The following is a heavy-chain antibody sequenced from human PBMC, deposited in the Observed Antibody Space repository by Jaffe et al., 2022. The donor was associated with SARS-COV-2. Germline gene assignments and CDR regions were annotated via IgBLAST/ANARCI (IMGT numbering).Heavy chain of an antibody. CDR1: GFTFSDHY. CDR2: NRNKANSYTT. Sequence: EVQLVESGGGLVQPGGSLRLSCAASGFTFSDHYMDWVRQAPGKGLEWIGRNRNKANSYTTEYAASVNGRFTISRDDSTSSLYLQMNSLKTEDTAVYYCARSYFYSSVYYIDYWGQGTLVTVSS. J-gene: IGHJ4*02. CDR3: ARSYFYSSVYYIDY. D-gene: IGHD3-22*01. V-gene: IGHV3-72*01.